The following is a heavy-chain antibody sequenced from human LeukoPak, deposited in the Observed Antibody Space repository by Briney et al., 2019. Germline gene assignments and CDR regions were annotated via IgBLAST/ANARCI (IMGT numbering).Heavy chain of an antibody. Sequence: PGGSLRLSCAASGFTFSSYAMSWVRQAPGKGLEWVSAISGSGGSTYYADSVKGRFTISRDNSKNTLYLQMNSLRAEDTAVYYCAKDRPEGVVVPAASVPFDYWGQGTLVTVSS. CDR2: ISGSGGST. D-gene: IGHD2-2*01. J-gene: IGHJ4*02. CDR3: AKDRPEGVVVPAASVPFDY. V-gene: IGHV3-23*01. CDR1: GFTFSSYA.